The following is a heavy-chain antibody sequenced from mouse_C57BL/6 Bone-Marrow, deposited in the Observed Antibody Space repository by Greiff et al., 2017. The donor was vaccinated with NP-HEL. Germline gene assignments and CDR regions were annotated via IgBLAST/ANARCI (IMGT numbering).Heavy chain of an antibody. CDR2: ISSGGSYT. CDR1: GFTFSSYG. Sequence: EVMLVESGGDLVKPGGSLKLSCAASGFTFSSYGMSWVRQTPDKRLEWVATISSGGSYTYYQDSVKGRFTISRDNAKNTLYLQMSSLKSEDTAMYYCAILGLEYYYAMDYWGQGTSVTVSS. V-gene: IGHV5-6*01. CDR3: AILGLEYYYAMDY. J-gene: IGHJ4*01.